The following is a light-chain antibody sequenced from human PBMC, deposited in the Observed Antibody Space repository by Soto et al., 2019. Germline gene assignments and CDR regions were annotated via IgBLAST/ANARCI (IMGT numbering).Light chain of an antibody. V-gene: IGLV2-8*01. Sequence: QSALTQPPSVSGSPGQSVTISCTGTSSDVGGYNSVSWYQQHPGKAPKVMIYDVTKRPSGVPDRFSGSKSGNTASLTVSALQAEDEADYYCSSYTDRKHLVFGTGTKLTVL. CDR1: SSDVGGYNS. J-gene: IGLJ1*01. CDR3: SSYTDRKHLV. CDR2: DVT.